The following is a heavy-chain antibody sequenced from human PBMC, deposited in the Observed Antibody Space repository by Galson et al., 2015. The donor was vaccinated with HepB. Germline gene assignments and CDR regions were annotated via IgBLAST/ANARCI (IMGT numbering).Heavy chain of an antibody. V-gene: IGHV1-69*06. CDR1: GGTFTSYA. J-gene: IGHJ6*02. Sequence: SVKVSCKASGGTFTSYAINWVRQAPGQGLEWMGGIIPISETANYAQKFQGRVTITADKSTSTAYMELSSLRSEDTAVYYCARVTMIVIDYYYYGMDVWGQGTTVTVSS. CDR3: ARVTMIVIDYYYYGMDV. D-gene: IGHD3-22*01. CDR2: IIPISETA.